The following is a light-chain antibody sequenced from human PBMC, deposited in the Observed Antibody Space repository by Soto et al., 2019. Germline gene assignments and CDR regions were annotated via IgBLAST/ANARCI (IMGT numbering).Light chain of an antibody. Sequence: AIQLTQSPSSLSASVGDRVTITCRASQGISSALAWYQQKPGKAPKLLIYDASSLESGVPSRFSGSGSGTDFTLSISSLQPEDFATYYCQQFNSYTLFTFGPGNKVDIK. CDR1: QGISSA. V-gene: IGKV1-13*02. CDR3: QQFNSYTLFT. J-gene: IGKJ3*01. CDR2: DAS.